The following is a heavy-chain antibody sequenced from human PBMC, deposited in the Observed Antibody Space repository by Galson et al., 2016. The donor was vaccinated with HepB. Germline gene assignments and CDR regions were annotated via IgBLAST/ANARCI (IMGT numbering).Heavy chain of an antibody. D-gene: IGHD1-26*01. V-gene: IGHV5-51*01. CDR3: ARQYNGTFSAWFDP. J-gene: IGHJ5*02. Sequence: QSGAEVKKPGESLRIPCKGSGYIFTNYYIGWVRQMPGKGLEWMGIIYPDESDIRYSPSLQGQVTISADKSINTAYLQWSSLKASDTAIYYCARQYNGTFSAWFDPWGQGILITVSS. CDR2: IYPDESDI. CDR1: GYIFTNYY.